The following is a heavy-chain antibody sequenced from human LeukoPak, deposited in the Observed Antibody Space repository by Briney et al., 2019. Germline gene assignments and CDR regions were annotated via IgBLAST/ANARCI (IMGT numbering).Heavy chain of an antibody. CDR3: AKAGWIQLWSHFDY. Sequence: GGSLGLSCEASGLTFSSFAMNGVRKAPGKGLGWVPVISYDGSNKYYADSVKGRFTIFRDNSKNTLYLQMNSLRAEDTAVYYCAKAGWIQLWSHFDYWGQGTLVTVSS. V-gene: IGHV3-30*18. D-gene: IGHD5-18*01. CDR2: ISYDGSNK. J-gene: IGHJ4*02. CDR1: GLTFSSFA.